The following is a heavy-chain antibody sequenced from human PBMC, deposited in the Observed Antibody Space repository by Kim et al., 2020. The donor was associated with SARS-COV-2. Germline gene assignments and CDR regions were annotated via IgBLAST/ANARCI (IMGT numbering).Heavy chain of an antibody. CDR1: GGSISSYY. CDR2: IYYSGST. CDR3: ARAQGDMITFGGVITSWFDP. J-gene: IGHJ5*02. D-gene: IGHD3-16*02. V-gene: IGHV4-59*01. Sequence: SETLSLTCTVSGGSISSYYWSWIRQPPGKGLEWIGYIYYSGSTNYNPSLKSRVTISVDTSKNQFSLKLSSVTAADTAVYYCARAQGDMITFGGVITSWFDPWGQGTRVTVSS.